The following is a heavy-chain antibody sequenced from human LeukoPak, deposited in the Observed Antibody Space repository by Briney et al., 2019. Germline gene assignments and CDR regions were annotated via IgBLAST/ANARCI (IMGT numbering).Heavy chain of an antibody. J-gene: IGHJ4*02. CDR1: GFTFSDYY. V-gene: IGHV3-11*04. CDR3: ARVWWGSSTSCSDY. D-gene: IGHD2-2*01. Sequence: GGSLRLSCAASGFTFSDYYMSWIRQAPGKGLEWVSYISSSSSTIYYADSVKGRFTISRDNANNSLFLQMNSLKDEDTTVYYCARVWWGSSTSCSDYWGQGTLVTVSS. CDR2: ISSSSSTI.